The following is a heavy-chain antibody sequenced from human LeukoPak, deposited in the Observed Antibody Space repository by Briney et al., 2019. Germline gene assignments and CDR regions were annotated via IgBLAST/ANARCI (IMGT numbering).Heavy chain of an antibody. CDR2: ISDDDGRNK. V-gene: IGHV3-30*04. CDR3: ARDLGASYYNAMDV. J-gene: IGHJ6*02. CDR1: GFTFRYYL. Sequence: QSGGSLRLPCAASGFTFRYYLIHWVRQTPGKELEWVAGISDDDGRNKYYAASVKGRFTISRDNSRNTLYLQMNSLRDEETAVYYCARDLGASYYNAMDVWGPGTTVTVSS.